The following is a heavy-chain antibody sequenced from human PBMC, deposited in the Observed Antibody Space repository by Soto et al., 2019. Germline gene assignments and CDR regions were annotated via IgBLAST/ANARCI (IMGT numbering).Heavy chain of an antibody. CDR2: IYYSGST. CDR1: GGSISSGDYY. CDR3: ARYPSGDSYFYDSSGYYVH. J-gene: IGHJ1*01. D-gene: IGHD3-22*01. Sequence: SDTLSLTCTVSGGSISSGDYYRSWIRQPPGKGLEWIGYIYYSGSTYYNPSLKSRVTISVDTSKNQFSLKLSSVTAADTAVYYCARYPSGDSYFYDSSGYYVHWGQGTLVIVTS. V-gene: IGHV4-30-4*02.